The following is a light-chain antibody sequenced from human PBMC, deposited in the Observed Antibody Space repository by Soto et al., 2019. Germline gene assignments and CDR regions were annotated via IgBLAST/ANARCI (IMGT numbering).Light chain of an antibody. CDR2: EVS. CDR1: SSDVGGSYS. CDR3: SSYTSSSTL. V-gene: IGLV2-14*01. Sequence: QSALTQPASVSGSPGQSITISCTGTSSDVGGSYSVSWYQQHPGKAPKLMIYEVSNRPSGVSNRFSGSKSGNTASLTISGLQAADEADYYCSSYTSSSTLFGGGTQLTVL. J-gene: IGLJ2*01.